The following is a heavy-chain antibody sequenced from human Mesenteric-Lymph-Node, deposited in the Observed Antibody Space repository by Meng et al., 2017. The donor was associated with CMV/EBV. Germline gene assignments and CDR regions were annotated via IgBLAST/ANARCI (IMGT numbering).Heavy chain of an antibody. CDR2: IYSGGNA. D-gene: IGHD2/OR15-2a*01. V-gene: IGHV3-53*01. Sequence: GESLKISCAASGFTVSSYYMSWVRQAPGKGLEWVSVIYSGGNAYYADSVESRFTISRDNSKNTLFLQMNSLIPDDAAVYYCARDHSSEPEWYFDLWGRGTLVTVSS. CDR3: ARDHSSEPEWYFDL. J-gene: IGHJ2*01. CDR1: GFTVSSYY.